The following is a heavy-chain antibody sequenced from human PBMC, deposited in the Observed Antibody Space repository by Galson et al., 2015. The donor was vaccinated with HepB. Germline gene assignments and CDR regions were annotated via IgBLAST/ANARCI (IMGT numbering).Heavy chain of an antibody. V-gene: IGHV3-15*01. CDR2: IKSEEDGGTA. J-gene: IGHJ4*02. CDR1: EFIFNNAW. Sequence: SLRLSCAASEFIFNNAWMSWVRQAPGKGLEWVGRIKSEEDGGTAHYAEPVKGRFVISRDDSRDTLYLQMNRLQVEDTALYYCTTLLTYWGQGVRVTVSS. CDR3: TTLLTY.